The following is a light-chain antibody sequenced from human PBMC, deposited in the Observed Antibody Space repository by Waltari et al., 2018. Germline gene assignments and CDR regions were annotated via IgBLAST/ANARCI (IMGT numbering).Light chain of an antibody. J-gene: IGLJ2*01. CDR3: SSFAGTNNFVV. V-gene: IGLV2-8*01. Sequence: QSALTQPPSASGSPGQSVTISCTGTSSDVGGYNYVSWYQQHPGKAPKLILYEVGQRPSGVPARFSCSKSGNTASLTVSGLQAEDEADYYCSSFAGTNNFVVFGGGTKLTV. CDR1: SSDVGGYNY. CDR2: EVG.